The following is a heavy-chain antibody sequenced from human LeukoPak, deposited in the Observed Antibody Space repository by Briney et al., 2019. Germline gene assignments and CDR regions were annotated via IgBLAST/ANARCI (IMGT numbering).Heavy chain of an antibody. Sequence: SETLSLTCAVYGGSFSDYYWTWIRQPPGKGLEWIGEINHSGSTNYNPSLKSRVTISVDTSKKQFFLRLSSVTAADAAVYYCAKGHRYSSGWYWSHWFDPWGQGTLGTVSS. J-gene: IGHJ5*02. CDR2: INHSGST. V-gene: IGHV4-34*01. CDR3: AKGHRYSSGWYWSHWFDP. D-gene: IGHD6-19*01. CDR1: GGSFSDYY.